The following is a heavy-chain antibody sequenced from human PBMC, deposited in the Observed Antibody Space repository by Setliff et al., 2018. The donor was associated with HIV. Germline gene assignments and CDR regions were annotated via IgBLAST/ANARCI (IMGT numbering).Heavy chain of an antibody. CDR3: ARDLSYDYDRSSDTFDY. J-gene: IGHJ4*02. CDR2: MSYDGNNK. Sequence: GGSLRLSCAASGFIFSSYAMHWVRQAPGKGLEWVAVMSYDGNNKYYADTEKGRFTISRDNAKNTLYLQMNSLRAEDTAVYYCARDLSYDYDRSSDTFDYWGQGTLVTVSS. D-gene: IGHD3-22*01. CDR1: GFIFSSYA. V-gene: IGHV3-30*07.